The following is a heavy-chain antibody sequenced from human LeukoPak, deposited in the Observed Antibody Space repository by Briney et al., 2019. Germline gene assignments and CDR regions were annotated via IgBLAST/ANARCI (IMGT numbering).Heavy chain of an antibody. CDR2: IIPIFGTA. D-gene: IGHD5-24*01. V-gene: IGHV1-69*01. Sequence: SVKVSCKASGGTFSSYAISWVRQAPGQGLEWMGGIIPIFGTANYAQKFQGRVTITADESTSTAYMELSSLRSEDTAVYYCARESGTGRWLQQNWFDPWGQGTLVTVSS. CDR1: GGTFSSYA. CDR3: ARESGTGRWLQQNWFDP. J-gene: IGHJ5*02.